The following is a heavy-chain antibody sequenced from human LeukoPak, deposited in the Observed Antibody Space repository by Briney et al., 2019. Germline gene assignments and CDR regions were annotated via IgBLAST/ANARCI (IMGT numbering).Heavy chain of an antibody. D-gene: IGHD3-22*01. J-gene: IGHJ4*02. CDR1: GGSISSYY. V-gene: IGHV4-4*07. CDR2: IYTSGST. Sequence: SETLSLTCTVSGGSISSYYWGWIRQPAGKGLEWIGRIYTSGSTNYNPSLKSRVTMSVDTSKNQFSLKLSSVTAADTAVYYCARDYYYDSSGYYHFDYWGQGTLVTVSS. CDR3: ARDYYYDSSGYYHFDY.